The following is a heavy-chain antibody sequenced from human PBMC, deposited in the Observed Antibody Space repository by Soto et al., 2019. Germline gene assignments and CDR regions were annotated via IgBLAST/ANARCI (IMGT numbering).Heavy chain of an antibody. J-gene: IGHJ4*02. CDR3: ARGLLWFGELFGFDY. CDR2: INAGNGNT. V-gene: IGHV1-3*01. Sequence: QVQLVQSGAEVKKPGASVKVSCKASGYTFTSYAMHWVRQAPGQRLEWMGWINAGNGNTKYSQKFQGRVTSTRDTSASTAYMELSSLRSEDTAVYYCARGLLWFGELFGFDYWGQGTLVTVSS. D-gene: IGHD3-10*01. CDR1: GYTFTSYA.